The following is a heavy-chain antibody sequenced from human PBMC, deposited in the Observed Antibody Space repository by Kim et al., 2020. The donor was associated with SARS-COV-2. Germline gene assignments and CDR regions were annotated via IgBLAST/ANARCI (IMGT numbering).Heavy chain of an antibody. CDR3: ARGPAATYYYGMDV. Sequence: SETLSLTCTVSGGSISSYYWSWIRQPPGKGLEWIGYIYYSGSTNYNPSLKSRVTISVDTSKNQFSLKLSSVTAADTAVYHCARGPAATYYYGMDVWGQGTTVTVSS. D-gene: IGHD2-2*01. J-gene: IGHJ6*02. V-gene: IGHV4-59*01. CDR2: IYYSGST. CDR1: GGSISSYY.